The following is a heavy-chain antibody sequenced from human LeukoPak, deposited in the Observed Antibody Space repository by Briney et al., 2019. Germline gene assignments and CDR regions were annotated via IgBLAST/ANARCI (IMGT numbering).Heavy chain of an antibody. CDR2: IYYNAST. J-gene: IGHJ3*02. V-gene: IGHV4-59*08. D-gene: IGHD3-16*01. Sequence: SETLSLTCTVTACSISNYYWSYIRQPPGKGLEWIAFIYYNASTNYNPSLKSPLTLSVDTSRNQFSLNLNSVTATDTAVYYCAKSNDYVLGDIWGRGTIVTVSS. CDR3: AKSNDYVLGDI. CDR1: ACSISNYY.